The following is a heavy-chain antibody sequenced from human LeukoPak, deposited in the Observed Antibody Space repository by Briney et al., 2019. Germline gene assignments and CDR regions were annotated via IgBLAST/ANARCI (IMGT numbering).Heavy chain of an antibody. J-gene: IGHJ6*03. CDR2: INWNGGST. CDR3: ARVKITIFGVVKYYYMDV. Sequence: PGGSLRLSCAASGFTLDDYGMSWVRQAPGKGLEWVSGINWNGGSTGYADSVKGRFTISRDNAKNSLYLQMNSLRAEDTALYYCARVKITIFGVVKYYYMDVWGKGTTVTVSS. V-gene: IGHV3-20*04. D-gene: IGHD3-3*01. CDR1: GFTLDDYG.